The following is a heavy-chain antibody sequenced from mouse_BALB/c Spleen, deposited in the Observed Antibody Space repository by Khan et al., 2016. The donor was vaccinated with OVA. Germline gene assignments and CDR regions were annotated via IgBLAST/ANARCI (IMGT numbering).Heavy chain of an antibody. J-gene: IGHJ1*01. Sequence: QVHVKQSGPGLVAPSQSLSITCTVSGFSLTSYGVHWVRQPPGKGLEWLGVIWTGGSTNYNSALMSRLSITKDNSKSQVFLKRNSLQTDDTAMYYCARYYGNYGWYFDVWGAGTTVTVSS. V-gene: IGHV2-9*02. CDR1: GFSLTSYG. CDR3: ARYYGNYGWYFDV. CDR2: IWTGGST. D-gene: IGHD2-1*01.